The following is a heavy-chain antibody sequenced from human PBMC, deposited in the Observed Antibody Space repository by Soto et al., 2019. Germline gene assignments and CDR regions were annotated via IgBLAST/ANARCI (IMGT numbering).Heavy chain of an antibody. D-gene: IGHD1-26*01. Sequence: GGSLRLSCAASGFTFSSYAMHWVRQAPGKGLEWVAVISYDGSNKYYADSVKDRFTISRDNSKNTLYLQMNSLRAEDTAVYYCARDGAGSTNAFDIWGQGTMVTVSS. CDR2: ISYDGSNK. CDR3: ARDGAGSTNAFDI. V-gene: IGHV3-30-3*01. CDR1: GFTFSSYA. J-gene: IGHJ3*02.